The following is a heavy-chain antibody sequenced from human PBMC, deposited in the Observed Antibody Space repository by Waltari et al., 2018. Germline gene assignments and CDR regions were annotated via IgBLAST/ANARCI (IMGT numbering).Heavy chain of an antibody. CDR1: GGSISSSSYY. Sequence: QLQLQESGPGLVKPSETLSLTCTVSGGSISSSSYYWGWNCKPPGKGLGWIGYIYYSVSTNYNPSLKSRVTISVDTSKNQFSLKLSSVTAADTAVYYCARDRVVGYNYYFDYWGQGTLVTVSS. J-gene: IGHJ4*02. CDR3: ARDRVVGYNYYFDY. V-gene: IGHV4-61*05. CDR2: IYYSVST. D-gene: IGHD1-1*01.